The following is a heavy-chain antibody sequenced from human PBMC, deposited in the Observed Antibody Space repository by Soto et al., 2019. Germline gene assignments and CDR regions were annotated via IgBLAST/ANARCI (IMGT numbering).Heavy chain of an antibody. J-gene: IGHJ6*02. CDR2: INTNTGNP. D-gene: IGHD3-3*01. V-gene: IGHV7-4-1*01. CDR1: GYTFTSYA. CDR3: ARMFRSGPRPHYGMDV. Sequence: GASVKVSCKPSGYTFTSYAMNWVRQAPGQGLEWMGWINTNTGNPTYAQGFTGRFVFSLDTSVSTAYLQICSLKAEDTAVYYCARMFRSGPRPHYGMDVWGQGTTVTVSS.